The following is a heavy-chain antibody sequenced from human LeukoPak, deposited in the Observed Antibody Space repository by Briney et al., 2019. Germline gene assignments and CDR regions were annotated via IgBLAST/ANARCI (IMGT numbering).Heavy chain of an antibody. CDR1: GYTLTELS. Sequence: ASVKVSCKVSGYTLTELSMHWVRQAPGKGLEWMGGFDPEDGETIYAQKFQGRVTMTEDTSTDTAYMEQGSLRSEDTAVYYCATVWAPILPGAGAFDIWGQGTMVTVSS. J-gene: IGHJ3*02. CDR2: FDPEDGET. CDR3: ATVWAPILPGAGAFDI. D-gene: IGHD2-15*01. V-gene: IGHV1-24*01.